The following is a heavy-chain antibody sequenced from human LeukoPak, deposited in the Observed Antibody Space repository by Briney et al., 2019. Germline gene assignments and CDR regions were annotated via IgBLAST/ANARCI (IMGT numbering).Heavy chain of an antibody. CDR3: ARADGIVVVPAADGY. V-gene: IGHV1-18*01. J-gene: IGHJ4*02. CDR1: GYTFTSYG. CDR2: ISAYNGNT. Sequence: ASVKVSCKASGYTFTSYGISWVRQAPGQGLEWMGWISAYNGNTNYAQKLQGRVTMTTDTSTSTAYTELRSLRSDDTAVYYCARADGIVVVPAADGYWGQGTLVTVSS. D-gene: IGHD2-2*01.